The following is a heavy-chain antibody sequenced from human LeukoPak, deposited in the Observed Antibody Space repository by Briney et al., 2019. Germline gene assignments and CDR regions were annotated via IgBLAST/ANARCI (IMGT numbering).Heavy chain of an antibody. CDR1: GYTFTGSY. Sequence: ASVKVSCKASGYTFTGSYMHWGRQAPGQGLEWMGWINPNSGGTNYAQKFQGRVTMTRDTSISTAYMELSRLRSDDTAVYYCARAPYYYGSSGSNWFDPWGQGTLVTVSS. CDR2: INPNSGGT. CDR3: ARAPYYYGSSGSNWFDP. D-gene: IGHD3-22*01. J-gene: IGHJ5*02. V-gene: IGHV1-2*02.